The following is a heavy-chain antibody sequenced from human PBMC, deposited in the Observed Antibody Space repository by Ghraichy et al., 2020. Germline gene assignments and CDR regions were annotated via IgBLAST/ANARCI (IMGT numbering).Heavy chain of an antibody. Sequence: GGSLRLSCAASGFTFSSYAMHWVRQAPGKGLEWVAVISYDGSNKYYADSVKGRFTISRDNSKNTLYLQMNSLRAEDTAVYYCARTIVVVTPDFDYWGQGTLVTVSS. CDR1: GFTFSSYA. V-gene: IGHV3-30-3*01. CDR3: ARTIVVVTPDFDY. CDR2: ISYDGSNK. D-gene: IGHD2-21*02. J-gene: IGHJ4*02.